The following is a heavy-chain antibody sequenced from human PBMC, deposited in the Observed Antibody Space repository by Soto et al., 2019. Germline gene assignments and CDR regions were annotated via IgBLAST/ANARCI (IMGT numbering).Heavy chain of an antibody. D-gene: IGHD2-8*02. V-gene: IGHV1-8*01. CDR1: GYTFSSHD. CDR3: ARVGDPFWCYGMDV. J-gene: IGHJ6*02. CDR2: MNPDSGHT. Sequence: QVQLVQSGAEVKKPGASVKVSCKASGYTFSSHDINWVRQASGQGPEWMGWMNPDSGHTGYAQKFQGRLTMTRDISTSTAYMELSSLRSEDTAVYYCARVGDPFWCYGMDVWGQGTTVTVSS.